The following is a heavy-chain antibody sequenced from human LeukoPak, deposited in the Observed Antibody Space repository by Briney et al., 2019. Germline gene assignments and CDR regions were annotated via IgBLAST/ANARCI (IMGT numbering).Heavy chain of an antibody. D-gene: IGHD6-13*01. V-gene: IGHV4-4*02. J-gene: IGHJ4*02. CDR3: ARGKGIAAAGSFDY. Sequence: SETLSLTCAVSGGSISSSNWWSWARQPPGKGLEWIGEIYHSGSTNYNPSLKSRVTISVDKSKNQFSLKLSSVTAADTAVYYCARGKGIAAAGSFDYWGQGTLVTVSS. CDR2: IYHSGST. CDR1: GGSISSSNW.